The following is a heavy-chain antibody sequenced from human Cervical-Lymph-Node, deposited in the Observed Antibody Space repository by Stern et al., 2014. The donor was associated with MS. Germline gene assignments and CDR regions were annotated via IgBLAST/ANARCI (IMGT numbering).Heavy chain of an antibody. J-gene: IGHJ6*02. CDR2: IYPGDSDP. CDR3: ARPGDDTAKYGLDV. D-gene: IGHD5-18*01. CDR1: GYSFATYW. Sequence: VQLVESGAEVKKPGESLKISCKGSGYSFATYWIGWGVQMPGKGLEWMGIIYPGDSDPRSDPSFQGQVTISAAKSISTAYLHWSSLKASDTAMYYCARPGDDTAKYGLDVWGQGTTVTVSS. V-gene: IGHV5-51*03.